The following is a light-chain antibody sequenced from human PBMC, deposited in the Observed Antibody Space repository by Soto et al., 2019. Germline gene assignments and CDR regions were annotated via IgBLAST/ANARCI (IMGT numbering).Light chain of an antibody. Sequence: HSALTQPASVSGSPGQSITISCTGTSSDVGGYDFVSWYQHHPGKAPRLIIYQVSNRPSGVSNRFSGSKSGNTASLTISGLQPEDEADYYCSSYISMIVRVFGGGTKLTVL. J-gene: IGLJ3*02. CDR2: QVS. CDR1: SSDVGGYDF. CDR3: SSYISMIVRV. V-gene: IGLV2-14*01.